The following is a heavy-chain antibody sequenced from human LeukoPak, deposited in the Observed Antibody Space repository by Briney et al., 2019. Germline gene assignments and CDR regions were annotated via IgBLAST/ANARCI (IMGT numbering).Heavy chain of an antibody. D-gene: IGHD3-3*01. CDR2: IIPILGIA. CDR3: ARVDLPTYYDFWSGQNPGYYFDY. V-gene: IGHV1-69*02. Sequence: SVKVSCKASGGTFSSYTISWVRQAPGQGLEWMGRIIPILGIANYAQKFQGRVTITADKSTSTAYMELSRLRSDDTAVYYCARVDLPTYYDFWSGQNPGYYFDYWGQGTLVTVSS. J-gene: IGHJ4*02. CDR1: GGTFSSYT.